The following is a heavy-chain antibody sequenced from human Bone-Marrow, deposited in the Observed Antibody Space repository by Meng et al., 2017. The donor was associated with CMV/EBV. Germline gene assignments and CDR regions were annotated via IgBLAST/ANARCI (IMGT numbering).Heavy chain of an antibody. D-gene: IGHD2-2*02. CDR1: AYTFTSYA. CDR3: ARRRGGGYQLLYNFLMDY. V-gene: IGHV1-3*02. CDR2: SNTGNANT. Sequence: ASVKVSCKTSAYTFTSYAVHWVRQAPGQRLECRGWSNTGNANTKYSQDFQGRVTISRDRSASTAYMELSCLRSEDRPVYYCARRRGGGYQLLYNFLMDYWGQGTLVTVSS. J-gene: IGHJ4*02.